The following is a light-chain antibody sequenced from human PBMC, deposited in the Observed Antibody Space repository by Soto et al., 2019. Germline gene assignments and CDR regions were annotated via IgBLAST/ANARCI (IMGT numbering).Light chain of an antibody. V-gene: IGKV3-20*01. CDR3: QQDDRSPCT. CDR2: GVS. Sequence: EIVLTQSPCTLSLSPGERATLSCRASQSVSNNYLAWFQQKPGQAPRVLIYGVSSRATGIPDRFSGSGSGTAFTLTISRLEPEDFAVYDCQQDDRSPCTFGPGTKVD. J-gene: IGKJ3*01. CDR1: QSVSNNY.